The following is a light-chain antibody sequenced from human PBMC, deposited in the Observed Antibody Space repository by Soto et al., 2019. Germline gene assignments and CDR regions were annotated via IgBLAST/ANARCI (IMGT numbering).Light chain of an antibody. CDR3: QQNNKWPPVT. J-gene: IGKJ4*01. CDR2: GAS. V-gene: IGKV3-15*01. Sequence: EVVMTQSPATVSVSPGDGVTLSCRASQTISNALAWYQQKPGQAPRLLIYGASTRATGVPARFSGGGSGTEFTLTISSLQSEDFAFYYCQQNNKWPPVTFGGGTKVEIK. CDR1: QTISNA.